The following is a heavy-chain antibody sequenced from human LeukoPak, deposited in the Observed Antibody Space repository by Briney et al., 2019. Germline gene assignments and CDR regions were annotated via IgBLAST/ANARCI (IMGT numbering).Heavy chain of an antibody. CDR3: ARDCDYYDSSGYCQLFDY. Sequence: GRSLRLSCAASGFTFSSYAMHWVRQAPGKGLEWVAVISYDGNIKYYTDSVKGRFTISRDNSKNTLYLQMNSLRAEDTAVYYCARDCDYYDSSGYCQLFDYWGQGTLVTVSS. J-gene: IGHJ4*02. CDR1: GFTFSSYA. D-gene: IGHD3-22*01. CDR2: ISYDGNIK. V-gene: IGHV3-30*04.